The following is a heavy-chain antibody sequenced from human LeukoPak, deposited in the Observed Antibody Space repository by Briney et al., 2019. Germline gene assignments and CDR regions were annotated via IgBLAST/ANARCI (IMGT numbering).Heavy chain of an antibody. V-gene: IGHV1-69*04. CDR1: GGTFSSYA. D-gene: IGHD4-17*01. Sequence: ASVKVSCKASGGTFSSYAISWVRQAPGQGLEWMGRIIPILGIANYAQKFQGRVTITADKSTSTAYMELSSLRSEDTAVYSCARDLRESIAPSYGDYVAYYYGMDVWGQGTTVTVSS. CDR2: IIPILGIA. J-gene: IGHJ6*02. CDR3: ARDLRESIAPSYGDYVAYYYGMDV.